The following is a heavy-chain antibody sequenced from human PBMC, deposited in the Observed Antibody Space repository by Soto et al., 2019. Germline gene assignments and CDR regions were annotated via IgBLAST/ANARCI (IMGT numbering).Heavy chain of an antibody. D-gene: IGHD3-16*02. CDR1: GFTCDDYA. J-gene: IGHJ5*02. CDR3: AKATKLAPGGELSSPLSS. CDR2: ISWHSGSI. V-gene: IGHV3-9*01. Sequence: EVQLVESGGGLVQPGRSLRLSCAASGFTCDDYAMHWGRQAPGKGLEWVSGISWHSGSIGYADSVKGRFTISRDNVKNSLYLQMNSLRAEDTALYSCAKATKLAPGGELSSPLSSWGQGTLVTVSS.